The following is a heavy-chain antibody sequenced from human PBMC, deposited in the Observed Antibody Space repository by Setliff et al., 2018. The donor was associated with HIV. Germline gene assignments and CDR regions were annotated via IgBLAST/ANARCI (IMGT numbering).Heavy chain of an antibody. CDR1: GYTFTSYG. CDR2: ISAYNGHT. V-gene: IGHV1-18*01. J-gene: IGHJ4*02. Sequence: ASVKVSCKASGYTFTSYGISWVRQAPGLGLEWMGWISAYNGHTNYAQKLHGRVTMTTDTSTSTAYMELRNLRSDDTAVYYCARGDTPMVIWGDYFDYWGQGTLVTVSS. CDR3: ARGDTPMVIWGDYFDY. D-gene: IGHD5-18*01.